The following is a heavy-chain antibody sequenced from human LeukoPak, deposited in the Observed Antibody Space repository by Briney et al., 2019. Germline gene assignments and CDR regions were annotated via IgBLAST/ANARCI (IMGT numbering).Heavy chain of an antibody. CDR1: GFTFSSFS. V-gene: IGHV3-21*01. D-gene: IGHD1-26*01. CDR3: ARDRGILGATWEGFDY. Sequence: GGSLRLSCAASGFTFSSFSMNWVRQAPGKGLEWVSSISTSSIYIYYADSMKGRFTISRDNAKNSVHLQMNSLRVEDTAVYYCARDRGILGATWEGFDYWGQGILVTVSS. J-gene: IGHJ4*02. CDR2: ISTSSIYI.